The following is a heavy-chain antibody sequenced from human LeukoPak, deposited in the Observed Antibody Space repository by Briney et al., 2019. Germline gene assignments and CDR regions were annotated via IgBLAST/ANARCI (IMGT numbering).Heavy chain of an antibody. CDR2: IYTSGST. V-gene: IGHV4-4*07. Sequence: PSETLSLTCTVSGGSISSYYWSWIRQPAGKGLEWIGRIYTSGSTNYNPSLKSRVTMSVDTSKNQFSLKLSSVTAADTAVYYCGRQIRVPGVSPGHFDYWAQGTLVTVSS. CDR3: GRQIRVPGVSPGHFDY. D-gene: IGHD3-10*01. J-gene: IGHJ4*02. CDR1: GGSISSYY.